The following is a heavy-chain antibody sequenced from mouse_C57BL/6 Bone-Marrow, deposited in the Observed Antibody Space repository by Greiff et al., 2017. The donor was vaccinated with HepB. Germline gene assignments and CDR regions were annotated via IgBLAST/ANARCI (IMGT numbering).Heavy chain of an antibody. Sequence: VQLKQSGPVLVKPGASVKMSCKASGYTFTDYYMNWVKQSHGKSLEWIGVINPYNGGTSYNQKFKGKATLTVDKSSSTAYMELNSLTSEDSAVYYCARSYYSNYVEMDYWGQGTSVTVSS. CDR2: INPYNGGT. D-gene: IGHD2-5*01. CDR1: GYTFTDYY. J-gene: IGHJ4*01. V-gene: IGHV1-19*01. CDR3: ARSYYSNYVEMDY.